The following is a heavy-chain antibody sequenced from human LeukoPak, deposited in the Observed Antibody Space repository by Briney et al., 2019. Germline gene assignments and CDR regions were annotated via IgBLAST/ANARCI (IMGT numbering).Heavy chain of an antibody. CDR1: GGSISSSSYY. J-gene: IGHJ5*02. CDR2: IYTSGST. D-gene: IGHD4-17*01. CDR3: ARDARRTVTSNWFDP. Sequence: SETLSLTCTVSGGSISSSSYYWSWIRQPAGKGLEWIGRIYTSGSTNYNPSLKSRVTMSVDTSKNQFSLKLSSVTAADTAVYYCARDARRTVTSNWFDPWGQGTLVTVSS. V-gene: IGHV4-61*02.